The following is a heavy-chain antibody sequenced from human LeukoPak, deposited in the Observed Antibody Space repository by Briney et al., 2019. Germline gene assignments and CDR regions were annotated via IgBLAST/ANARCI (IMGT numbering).Heavy chain of an antibody. J-gene: IGHJ3*02. V-gene: IGHV3-23*01. CDR1: GFTFSSYA. CDR2: ISGSGGST. D-gene: IGHD1-1*01. Sequence: PGGSLRLSCAASGFTFSSYAMSWVRQAPGKGLEWVSAISGSGGSTYYADSVKGRFTISRDNPKNSLYLQMNSLRAEDTAVYYCARATGRWDAFDIWGQGTMVTVSS. CDR3: ARATGRWDAFDI.